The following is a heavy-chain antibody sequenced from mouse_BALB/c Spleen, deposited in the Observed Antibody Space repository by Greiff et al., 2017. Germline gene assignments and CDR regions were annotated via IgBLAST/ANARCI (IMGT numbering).Heavy chain of an antibody. Sequence: VQLQESGPGLVKPSQSLSLTCSVTGYSITSGYYWNWIRQFPGNKLEWMGYISYDGSNNYNPSLKNRISITRDTSKNQFFLKLNSVTTEDTATYYCARGDYDGGWYFDVWGAGTTVTVSS. V-gene: IGHV3-6*02. CDR3: ARGDYDGGWYFDV. CDR2: ISYDGSN. CDR1: GYSITSGYY. J-gene: IGHJ1*01. D-gene: IGHD2-4*01.